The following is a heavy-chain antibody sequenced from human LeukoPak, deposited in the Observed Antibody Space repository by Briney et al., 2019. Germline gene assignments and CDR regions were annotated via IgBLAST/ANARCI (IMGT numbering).Heavy chain of an antibody. V-gene: IGHV1-24*01. D-gene: IGHD3-16*01. CDR3: ATSILGLDKPIWTRDAFDI. Sequence: ASVKVSCKVSGYTLTELSMHWVRQAPGKGLEWMGGFDPEDGETIYAQKFQGRVTMTEDTSTDTAYMELSSLRSEDTAVYYCATSILGLDKPIWTRDAFDIWGQGTMVTVSS. CDR1: GYTLTELS. J-gene: IGHJ3*02. CDR2: FDPEDGET.